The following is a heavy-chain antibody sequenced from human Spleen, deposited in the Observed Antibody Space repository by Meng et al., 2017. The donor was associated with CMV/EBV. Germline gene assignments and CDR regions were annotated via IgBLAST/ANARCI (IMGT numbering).Heavy chain of an antibody. CDR2: IQYDGSNK. CDR1: GFTFSSYA. Sequence: SGFTFSSYAMHWVRQDPGKGLEWVAFIQYDGSNKYYADSVKGRFTISRDSSKNTLYLQMNSLRAEDTAVYYCAKEASIVGAISYFDYWGQGTLVTVSS. CDR3: AKEASIVGAISYFDY. D-gene: IGHD1-26*01. V-gene: IGHV3-30*02. J-gene: IGHJ4*02.